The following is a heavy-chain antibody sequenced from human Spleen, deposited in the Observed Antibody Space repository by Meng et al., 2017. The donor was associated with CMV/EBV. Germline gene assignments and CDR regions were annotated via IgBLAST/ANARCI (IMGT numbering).Heavy chain of an antibody. CDR1: GFTFDDYG. V-gene: IGHV3-23*01. CDR3: AKARHSGGWLVDY. D-gene: IGHD6-19*01. Sequence: GESLKISCAASGFTFDDYGMSWVRQAPGKGLEWVSAISGSGGSTYYADSVKGRFTISRDNSKNTLYLQMNSLRAEDTAVYYCAKARHSGGWLVDYWGQGTLVTVSS. CDR2: ISGSGGST. J-gene: IGHJ4*02.